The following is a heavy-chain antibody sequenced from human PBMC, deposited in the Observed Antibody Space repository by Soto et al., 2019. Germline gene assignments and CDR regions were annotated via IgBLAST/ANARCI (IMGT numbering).Heavy chain of an antibody. J-gene: IGHJ6*02. Sequence: QVQLVESGGGVVQPGRSLRLSCAASGFTFSSYAMHWVRQAPGKGLEWVAVISYDGSNKYYADSVKGRFTISRDNSKNTLYLQMNSLRAEDTAVYYCARDRPQDIVVVPAAGGYYYYYGMDVWGQGTTVTVSS. CDR2: ISYDGSNK. V-gene: IGHV3-30-3*01. CDR1: GFTFSSYA. D-gene: IGHD2-2*01. CDR3: ARDRPQDIVVVPAAGGYYYYYGMDV.